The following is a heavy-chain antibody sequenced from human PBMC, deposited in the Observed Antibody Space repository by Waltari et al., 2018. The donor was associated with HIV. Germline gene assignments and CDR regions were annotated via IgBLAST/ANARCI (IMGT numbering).Heavy chain of an antibody. Sequence: QLQLQESGPGLVKSSETLSLTCTVSGGSMTSSSYYWGWIRQPPGKGLEWIGSMSYSGSTYHNPSLRSRHTISVDTSKNQFSLKLTSVTAADTAVYYCARSFSGYSNYFDPWGQGTLVTVSS. CDR2: MSYSGST. V-gene: IGHV4-39*01. CDR3: ARSFSGYSNYFDP. D-gene: IGHD4-4*01. J-gene: IGHJ5*02. CDR1: GGSMTSSSYY.